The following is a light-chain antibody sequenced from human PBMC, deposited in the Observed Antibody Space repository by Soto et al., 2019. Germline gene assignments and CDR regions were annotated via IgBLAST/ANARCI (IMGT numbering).Light chain of an antibody. J-gene: IGKJ3*01. CDR3: QQLSSSPFT. CDR1: QDISSY. Sequence: IQLTQSPSSLSASVGDRATITCRASQDISSYLAWYQQKPGKAPNLLIYAASTLQSGVPSRFSGSGSGMDFTLTITSLQSEDFATYYCQQLSSSPFTFGPGTKVDI. CDR2: AAS. V-gene: IGKV1-9*01.